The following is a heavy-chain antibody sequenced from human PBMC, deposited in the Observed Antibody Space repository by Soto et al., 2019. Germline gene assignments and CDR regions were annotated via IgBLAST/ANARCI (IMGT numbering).Heavy chain of an antibody. J-gene: IGHJ3*02. D-gene: IGHD5-18*01. CDR2: INSDGSST. CDR3: ARGGLYSYGPDAFDI. V-gene: IGHV3-74*01. CDR1: GFTFSSYW. Sequence: HPGGSLRLSCAASGFTFSSYWMHWVRQAPGKGLVWVSRINSDGSSTSYADSVKGRFTISRDNAKNTLYLQMNSLRAEDTAVYYCARGGLYSYGPDAFDIWGQGTMVTVSS.